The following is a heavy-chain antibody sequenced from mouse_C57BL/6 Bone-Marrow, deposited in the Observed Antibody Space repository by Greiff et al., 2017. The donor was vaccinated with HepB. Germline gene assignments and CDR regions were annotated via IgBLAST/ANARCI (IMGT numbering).Heavy chain of an antibody. Sequence: EVQWVESGEGLVKPGGSLKLSCAASGFTFSSYAMSWVRQTPEKRLEWVAYISSGGDYIYYADTVKGRFTISRDNARNTLYLQMSSLKSEDTAMYYCTRGDYYGSSSMDYWGQGTSVTVSS. V-gene: IGHV5-9-1*02. CDR1: GFTFSSYA. CDR2: ISSGGDYI. CDR3: TRGDYYGSSSMDY. J-gene: IGHJ4*01. D-gene: IGHD1-1*01.